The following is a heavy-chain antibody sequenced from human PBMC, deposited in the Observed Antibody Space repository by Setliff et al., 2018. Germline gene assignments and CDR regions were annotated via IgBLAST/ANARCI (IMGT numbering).Heavy chain of an antibody. CDR3: AGTHCTTTSCFYFHY. CDR1: GASVSSFDYY. D-gene: IGHD2-2*01. Sequence: SETLSLTCTVSGASVSSFDYYWSWIRQPPGRGLEYIGHISHGVSTSYSPSCKSRLSISADTSKNQFSLKLTSVTAADTAVYYCAGTHCTTTSCFYFHYWGQGTVVTVSS. CDR2: ISHGVST. V-gene: IGHV4-30-4*01. J-gene: IGHJ4*02.